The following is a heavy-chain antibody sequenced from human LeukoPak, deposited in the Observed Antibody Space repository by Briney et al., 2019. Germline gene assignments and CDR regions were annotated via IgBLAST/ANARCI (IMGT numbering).Heavy chain of an antibody. J-gene: IGHJ4*02. Sequence: GGSLRLSCAASGFTFSSYWMSWVRQAPGKGLEWVANIKQDGSEKYYVDSVKGRFTISRDNAKNSLYLQMNSLRAEDTAVYYCAREAEVGYSYGSPFDYWGQGTLVTVSS. V-gene: IGHV3-7*01. CDR1: GFTFSSYW. CDR2: IKQDGSEK. D-gene: IGHD5-18*01. CDR3: AREAEVGYSYGSPFDY.